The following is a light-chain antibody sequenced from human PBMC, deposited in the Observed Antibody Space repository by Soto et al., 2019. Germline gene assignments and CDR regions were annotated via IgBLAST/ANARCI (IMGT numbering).Light chain of an antibody. Sequence: QSVLTQPASGSGAPGESITISCNGTSSDVGSYNYVSWYQHHPGKVPKLMIYDVTNRPSGVSDRFSGSKSGNTASLTISGLQAEDEADYYCSSYTSSRTLVFGSGTKVTVL. CDR1: SSDVGSYNY. V-gene: IGLV2-14*03. CDR2: DVT. J-gene: IGLJ1*01. CDR3: SSYTSSRTLV.